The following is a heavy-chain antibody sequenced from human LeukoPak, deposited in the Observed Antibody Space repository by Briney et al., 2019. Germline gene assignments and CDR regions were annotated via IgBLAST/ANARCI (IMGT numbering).Heavy chain of an antibody. CDR3: ARATLTKSRTYYYYYMDV. CDR2: IYYSGST. V-gene: IGHV4-59*01. CDR1: GGSISSYY. J-gene: IGHJ6*03. Sequence: PSETLSLTCTVSGGSISSYYWSWIRHPPGKGLEWIGYIYYSGSTNYNRSLKSRVTISVDTSKNQFSLKLSSVTAADTAVYYCARATLTKSRTYYYYYMDVWGKGTTVTVSS.